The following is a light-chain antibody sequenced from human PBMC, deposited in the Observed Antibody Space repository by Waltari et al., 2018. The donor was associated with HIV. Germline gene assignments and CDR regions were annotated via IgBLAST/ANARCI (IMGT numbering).Light chain of an antibody. CDR2: RNN. Sequence: QSVLTQPPSASGTPGQRVTIPCSGSSSTIGSNDISWYQQLPGPAPKLPIYRNNQRPSGVPDRFSGSKSGTSASLAISGLRSDDEADYYCAVWDDSLSGPVFGGGTKLTVL. CDR1: SSTIGSND. J-gene: IGLJ3*02. V-gene: IGLV1-47*01. CDR3: AVWDDSLSGPV.